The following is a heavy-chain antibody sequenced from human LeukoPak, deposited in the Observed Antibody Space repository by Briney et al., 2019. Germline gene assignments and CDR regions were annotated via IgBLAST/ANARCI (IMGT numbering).Heavy chain of an antibody. CDR3: ARDGWFGDYNWFDP. J-gene: IGHJ5*02. Sequence: PGGSLRLSCAASGFTFSSYSMNWVRQAPGKGLEWVSYISTGSSAIYYADSVKGRFTISRDNAKNSLYLQMNSLRAEDTAMYYCARDGWFGDYNWFDPWGQGTLVTVSS. CDR1: GFTFSSYS. D-gene: IGHD3-10*01. V-gene: IGHV3-48*01. CDR2: ISTGSSAI.